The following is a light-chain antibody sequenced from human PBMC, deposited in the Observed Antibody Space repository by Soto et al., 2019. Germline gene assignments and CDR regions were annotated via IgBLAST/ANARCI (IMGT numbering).Light chain of an antibody. J-gene: IGKJ2*01. CDR1: QSVTSH. CDR3: QQRSNWLMYT. V-gene: IGKV3-15*01. CDR2: GAS. Sequence: EIVLTQSPATLSVSPGESATLSCRASQSVTSHLAWYQQKPGQAPRLLIFGASTRATGIPARFSGSGSGTDFTLTISSLQSEDFAVYYCQQRSNWLMYTFGQGSKLEIK.